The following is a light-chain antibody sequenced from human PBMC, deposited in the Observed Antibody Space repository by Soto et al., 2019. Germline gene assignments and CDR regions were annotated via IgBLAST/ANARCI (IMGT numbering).Light chain of an antibody. Sequence: EIVMPQSPATLSVSTGEGATLSCRASQSVGSKLAWFQQKPGQAPRLLIYDASNRATGIPARFSGSGSGTDFTVTISSLDPEDFAVYYCQQRSSWPITFGPGTRLEIK. V-gene: IGKV3-11*01. CDR1: QSVGSK. CDR3: QQRSSWPIT. CDR2: DAS. J-gene: IGKJ5*01.